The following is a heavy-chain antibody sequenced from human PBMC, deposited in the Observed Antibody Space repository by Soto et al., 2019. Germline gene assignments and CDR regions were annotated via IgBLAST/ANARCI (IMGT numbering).Heavy chain of an antibody. D-gene: IGHD2-2*01. Sequence: QVQLVQSGAEVKKPGASVKVSCKASGYTFTSYDINWVRQATGQGLEWMGWMNPNSGNTGYAQKFQGRVTMTRNTSISTAYMELRSLRSEDTAVYYCARERKYERVFDYWGQGTLVTVSS. J-gene: IGHJ4*02. CDR2: MNPNSGNT. CDR3: ARERKYERVFDY. V-gene: IGHV1-8*01. CDR1: GYTFTSYD.